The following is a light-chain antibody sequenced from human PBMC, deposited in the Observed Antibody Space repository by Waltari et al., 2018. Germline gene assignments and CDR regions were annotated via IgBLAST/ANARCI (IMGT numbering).Light chain of an antibody. Sequence: DILMTQSPLSLPVTPGEPASISCRSSQSLLHSSGFHYLQWYLQKPGQSPQLLIHSASNRASGVPDRFVGSGSGTDFTLKITRVEAEDVGVYYCMQGLQVPYTFGQGTKLEI. CDR2: SAS. J-gene: IGKJ2*01. CDR3: MQGLQVPYT. CDR1: QSLLHSSGFHY. V-gene: IGKV2-28*01.